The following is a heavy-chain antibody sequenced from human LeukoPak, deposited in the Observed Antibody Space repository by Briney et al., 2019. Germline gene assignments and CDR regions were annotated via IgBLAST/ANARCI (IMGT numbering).Heavy chain of an antibody. D-gene: IGHD4-17*01. CDR3: ARGRGVKYDYDRIYYFDY. CDR1: GYSISSGYH. V-gene: IGHV4-38-2*02. J-gene: IGHJ4*02. Sequence: ASETLSLTCSVSGYSISSGYHWAWIRQAPGKGLEWMGSIYQSGSTYDNMSLKSRVSLSIDTSNNQLSLKVSSVTAADTAVYYCARGRGVKYDYDRIYYFDYWGQGTLVTVSS. CDR2: IYQSGST.